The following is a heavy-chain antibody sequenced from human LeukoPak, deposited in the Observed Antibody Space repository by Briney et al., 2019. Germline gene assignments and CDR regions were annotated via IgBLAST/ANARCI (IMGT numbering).Heavy chain of an antibody. Sequence: KPSETLSPTCTVSGGSTSSYYWNWLRQAPGKGLEWIGYIHYSGSTNHNPSLKSRVTISVDKSKNQFSLKQTSVTGADTAVYYCARDGVAGGFDSWGQGTMVTVS. CDR2: IHYSGST. D-gene: IGHD6-19*01. V-gene: IGHV4-59*01. J-gene: IGHJ4*02. CDR1: GGSTSSYY. CDR3: ARDGVAGGFDS.